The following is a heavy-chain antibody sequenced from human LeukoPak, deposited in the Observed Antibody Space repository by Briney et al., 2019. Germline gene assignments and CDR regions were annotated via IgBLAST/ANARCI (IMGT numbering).Heavy chain of an antibody. Sequence: PGGSLRLSCAASGFTFSGCGMHWVRQAPGKGLEWVAFIWYDGRDKYYVDSVKGRFTISRENSKNTLYLQMNSLGAEDTAMYYCAKDPYSYGSYFDYWGQGTLVTVSS. CDR3: AKDPYSYGSYFDY. J-gene: IGHJ4*02. D-gene: IGHD5-18*01. V-gene: IGHV3-30*02. CDR2: IWYDGRDK. CDR1: GFTFSGCG.